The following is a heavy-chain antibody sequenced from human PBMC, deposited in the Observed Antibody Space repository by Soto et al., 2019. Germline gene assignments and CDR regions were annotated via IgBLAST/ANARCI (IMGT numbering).Heavy chain of an antibody. J-gene: IGHJ6*02. V-gene: IGHV3-30-3*01. Sequence: QVQLVESGGGVVQPGRSLRLSCAASGFTFSSYAMHWVRQAPGKGLEWVAVISYDGSNKYYADSVKGRFTISRDNSKNTLYLQMNSLRAEDTAVYYCGGGQRGPYSGSYLNYYYYYGMDVWGQGTTVTVSS. D-gene: IGHD1-26*01. CDR1: GFTFSSYA. CDR2: ISYDGSNK. CDR3: GGGQRGPYSGSYLNYYYYYGMDV.